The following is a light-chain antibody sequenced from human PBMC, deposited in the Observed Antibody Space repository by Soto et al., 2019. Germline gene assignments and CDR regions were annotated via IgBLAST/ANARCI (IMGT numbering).Light chain of an antibody. V-gene: IGKV3-20*01. J-gene: IGKJ1*01. Sequence: EIVLTQSPGTLSLSPWERATLSCRASQSVSSTYLAWYQQKPGQAPRLLIYGASSRATGIPDRFSGSGSGTDFTLTISRLEPEDVAVYYCQQYGSSPWTFGQGTKVEIK. CDR1: QSVSSTY. CDR2: GAS. CDR3: QQYGSSPWT.